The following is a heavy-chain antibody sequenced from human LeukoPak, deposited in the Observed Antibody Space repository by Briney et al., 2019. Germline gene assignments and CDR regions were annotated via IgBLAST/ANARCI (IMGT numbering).Heavy chain of an antibody. Sequence: ASVTVSCKASGYTFTSYDINWVRQATGQGLEWMGWINPNSGGTNYAQKFQGRVTMTRDTSISTAYMELSRLRSDDTAVYYCARASSGWFPHFDYWGQGTLVTVSS. V-gene: IGHV1-2*02. CDR1: GYTFTSYD. CDR3: ARASSGWFPHFDY. CDR2: INPNSGGT. D-gene: IGHD6-19*01. J-gene: IGHJ4*02.